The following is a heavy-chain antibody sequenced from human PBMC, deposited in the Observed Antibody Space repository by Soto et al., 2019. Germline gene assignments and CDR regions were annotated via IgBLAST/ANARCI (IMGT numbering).Heavy chain of an antibody. CDR1: RFTFSDYY. J-gene: IGHJ6*02. D-gene: IGHD4-17*01. Sequence: QVQLVESGGGLVKPGGSLRLSCAASRFTFSDYYMSWIRQAPGKGLEWVSYISSSSSYTNYADSVKGRFTISRDNAKNSLYLQMNSLRAEDTAVYYCARSHDYGDYAVYYYYYGMDVWGQGTPVTVSS. CDR2: ISSSSSYT. V-gene: IGHV3-11*06. CDR3: ARSHDYGDYAVYYYYYGMDV.